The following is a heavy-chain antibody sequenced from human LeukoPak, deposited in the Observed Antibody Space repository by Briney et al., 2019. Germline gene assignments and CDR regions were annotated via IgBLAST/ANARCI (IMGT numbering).Heavy chain of an antibody. CDR2: INPSGGST. CDR3: ARPDGRGWDALDY. V-gene: IGHV1-46*01. CDR1: GYTFTSYY. D-gene: IGHD6-19*01. Sequence: ASVKVSCKASGYTFTSYYMHWVRQAPGQGLEWMGIINPSGGSTSYAQKFQGRVTMTRDTSTSTVYMELRSLRSDDTAVYYCARPDGRGWDALDYWGQGTLITVSS. J-gene: IGHJ4*02.